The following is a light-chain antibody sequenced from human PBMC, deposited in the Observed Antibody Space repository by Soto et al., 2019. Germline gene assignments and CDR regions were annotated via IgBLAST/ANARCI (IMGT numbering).Light chain of an antibody. J-gene: IGKJ2*01. Sequence: DIQMTQSPSSVSASVGDRVTITCRASQYISSWLAWYQQKPGKAPKLLIYAASSVQSGVPSRFSGSGSGTHVTLTLSSQQPEDFATYYCLQSNSFPHTFGQGTKLEIK. CDR1: QYISSW. V-gene: IGKV1-12*01. CDR2: AAS. CDR3: LQSNSFPHT.